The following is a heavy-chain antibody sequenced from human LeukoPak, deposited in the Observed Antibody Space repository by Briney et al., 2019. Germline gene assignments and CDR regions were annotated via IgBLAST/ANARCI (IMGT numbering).Heavy chain of an antibody. CDR2: IQYDGNTI. Sequence: GGSLRLSCVASGFTYSHNGMHWVRQAPGKGLEWVAFIQYDGNTIFYADSVKGRFTISRDNAKNTLYLQMNSLRAEDTAVYYCARAYTSMYYDYVWGSYYFDYWGQGTLVTVSS. CDR1: GFTYSHNG. V-gene: IGHV3-30*02. J-gene: IGHJ4*02. D-gene: IGHD3-16*01. CDR3: ARAYTSMYYDYVWGSYYFDY.